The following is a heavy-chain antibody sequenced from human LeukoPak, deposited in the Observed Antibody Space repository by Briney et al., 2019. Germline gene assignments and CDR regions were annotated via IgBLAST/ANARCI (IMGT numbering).Heavy chain of an antibody. CDR1: GYTFTSYG. J-gene: IGHJ4*02. V-gene: IGHV1-18*01. Sequence: ASVKVSCKASGYTFTSYGISWVRQAPGQGLEWMGWISAYNGNTNYAQKLQGRVTMTTDTSTSTAYMELRSLRSEDTAVYYCAIEYCSSTSCYTLGYFDYWGQGTLVTVSS. D-gene: IGHD2-2*02. CDR2: ISAYNGNT. CDR3: AIEYCSSTSCYTLGYFDY.